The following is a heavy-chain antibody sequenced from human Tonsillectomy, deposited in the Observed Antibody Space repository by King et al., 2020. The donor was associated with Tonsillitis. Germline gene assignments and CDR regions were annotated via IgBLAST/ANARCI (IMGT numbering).Heavy chain of an antibody. D-gene: IGHD2-8*01. V-gene: IGHV3-30*02. J-gene: IGHJ4*02. CDR3: AKEEYCTDGVCFNFDN. CDR1: GFSFRSYG. Sequence: VQLVESGGGVVQPGGSLRLSCAASGFSFRSYGMHWVRQAPGKGLEWVAFIRYDGRNKDYADSVKGRLTISRDNSKNTLYLQMDSLRAEDTAVYFCAKEEYCTDGVCFNFDNWGQGSLVTVSS. CDR2: IRYDGRNK.